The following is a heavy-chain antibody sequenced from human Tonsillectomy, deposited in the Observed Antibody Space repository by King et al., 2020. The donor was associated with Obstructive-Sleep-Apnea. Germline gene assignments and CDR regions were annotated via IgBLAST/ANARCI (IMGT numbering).Heavy chain of an antibody. CDR2: VYYRGST. D-gene: IGHD4-17*01. CDR3: ARDNGHDAVDI. J-gene: IGHJ3*02. CDR1: GGSVSSSSYY. V-gene: IGHV4-39*07. Sequence: QLQESGPGLVKPSETLSLTCSVSGGSVSSSSYYWAWIRQPPGKGLEWIASVYYRGSTYYNPSRKSRVTISVDTSKNQFSLKLRSVTAADTAVYYCARDNGHDAVDIWGQGTMVTVSS.